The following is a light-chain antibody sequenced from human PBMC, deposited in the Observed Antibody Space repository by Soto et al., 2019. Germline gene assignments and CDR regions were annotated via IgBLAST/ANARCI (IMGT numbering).Light chain of an antibody. V-gene: IGKV3-15*01. CDR2: GAS. CDR1: QSISRN. CDR3: QQYEDWPWT. Sequence: EIGMTQSPVTLSVSPGERATLSCKASQSISRNLAWYQHNPGQAPRLLIYGASSRATGIPARFSGSGSETEFTLTISSLQSEDFAVYYCQQYEDWPWTFGQGTKVDIK. J-gene: IGKJ1*01.